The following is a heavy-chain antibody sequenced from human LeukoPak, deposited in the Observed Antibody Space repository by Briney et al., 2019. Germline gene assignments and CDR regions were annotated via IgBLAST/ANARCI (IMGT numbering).Heavy chain of an antibody. V-gene: IGHV4-39*01. CDR2: IYYSGST. CDR1: GGSISSSSYY. Sequence: PSETLSLTCTVSGGSISSSSYYWGWIRQPPGKGLEWIGSIYYSGSTYYNPSLKSRVTISVDTSTNQFSLKLSSVTAADTAVYYCASPNSYGFAADAFDIWGQGTMVTVSS. J-gene: IGHJ3*02. CDR3: ASPNSYGFAADAFDI. D-gene: IGHD5-18*01.